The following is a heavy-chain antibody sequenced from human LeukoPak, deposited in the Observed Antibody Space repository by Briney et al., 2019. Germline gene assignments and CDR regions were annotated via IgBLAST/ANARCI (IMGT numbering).Heavy chain of an antibody. J-gene: IGHJ6*03. Sequence: SETLSLTCTVSGYSISSGYYWGWIRQPQGKGLEWIGSIYHSGSTYYNPSLKSRVTISVDTSKNQFSLKLSSVTAADTAVYYCARVGGGHYYYYYMDVWGKGTTVTVSS. CDR3: ARVGGGHYYYYYMDV. CDR2: IYHSGST. CDR1: GYSISSGYY. V-gene: IGHV4-38-2*02. D-gene: IGHD4-23*01.